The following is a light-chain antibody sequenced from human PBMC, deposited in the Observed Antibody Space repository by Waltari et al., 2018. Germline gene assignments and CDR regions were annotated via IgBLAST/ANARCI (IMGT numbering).Light chain of an antibody. Sequence: EIVLTQSPATLSLSPGERATLSCRASRSVGSYLAWYQQRPGQAPRLLISDASNRATGSPARFSGSESETDFTLTISSLEPEDFAVYYCQQRNTWWTFGQGTKVEIK. V-gene: IGKV3-11*01. CDR1: RSVGSY. CDR2: DAS. CDR3: QQRNTWWT. J-gene: IGKJ1*01.